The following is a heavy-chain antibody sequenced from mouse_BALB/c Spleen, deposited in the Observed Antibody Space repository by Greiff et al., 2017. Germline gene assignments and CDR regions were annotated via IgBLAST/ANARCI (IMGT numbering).Heavy chain of an antibody. J-gene: IGHJ1*01. V-gene: IGHV5-6-5*01. Sequence: EVKLVESGGGLVKPGGSLKLSCAASGFTFSSYAMSWVRQTPEKRLEWVASISSGGGTYYPDSVKGRFTISRDNARNILYLQMSSLRSEDTAMYYCASNCGSSYVDWYFDVWGAGTTVTVSS. CDR3: ASNCGSSYVDWYFDV. CDR2: ISSGGGT. D-gene: IGHD1-1*01. CDR1: GFTFSSYA.